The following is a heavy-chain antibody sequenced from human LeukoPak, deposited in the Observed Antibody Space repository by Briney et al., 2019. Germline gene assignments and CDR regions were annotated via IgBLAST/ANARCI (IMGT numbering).Heavy chain of an antibody. CDR3: ARGSNYYFDISADYPRY. V-gene: IGHV1-46*01. CDR1: GYTFTGYY. J-gene: IGHJ4*02. D-gene: IGHD3-22*01. CDR2: INPSGGST. Sequence: ASVKVSCKASGYTFTGYYMHWVRQAPGQGLEWMGIINPSGGSTTYAQKFQDRLTMTRDTSTSTVYMEMSSLRSEDTAVYFCARGSNYYFDISADYPRYWGQGTLVTVSS.